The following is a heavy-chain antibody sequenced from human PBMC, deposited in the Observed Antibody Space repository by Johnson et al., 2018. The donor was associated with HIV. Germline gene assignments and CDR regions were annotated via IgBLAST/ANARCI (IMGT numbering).Heavy chain of an antibody. D-gene: IGHD4-17*01. CDR1: GFTFSSYC. CDR2: IWYDGSNK. J-gene: IGHJ3*02. Sequence: QVQLVESGGGVVQPGRSLRLSCAASGFTFSSYCMHWVRQAPGKGLEWVAVIWYDGSNKYYADSVKGRFTISRDNSKNTLYLQMNSLRAEDTAVYYCASWHGDYGNAFDIWGQGTMVTVSS. CDR3: ASWHGDYGNAFDI. V-gene: IGHV3-33*01.